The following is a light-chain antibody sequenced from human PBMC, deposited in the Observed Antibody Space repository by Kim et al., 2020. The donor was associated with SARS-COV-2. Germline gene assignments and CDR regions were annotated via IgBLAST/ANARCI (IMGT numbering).Light chain of an antibody. CDR3: NSRDSSGNFVV. CDR1: SLRRYY. J-gene: IGLJ2*01. Sequence: ALGQTGRITCQGDSLRRYYANWYQQKPGQAPVLVIYGKNNRPSGIPDRFSGSSSGNTASLTITEAQAEDEADYYCNSRDSSGNFVVFGGGTQLTVL. V-gene: IGLV3-19*01. CDR2: GKN.